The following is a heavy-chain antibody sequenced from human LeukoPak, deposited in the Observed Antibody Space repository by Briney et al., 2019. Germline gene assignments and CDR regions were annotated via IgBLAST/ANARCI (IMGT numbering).Heavy chain of an antibody. J-gene: IGHJ4*02. CDR1: GFTFSSYS. Sequence: GGSLRLSCAASGFTFSSYSMNWVRQAPGKGLEWASFISSSSSTIYYADSVMGRFTISRDNAKNSLYLQMNSLRAEDTAVYYCARDRGGSYSAIDYWGQGTLVTVSS. V-gene: IGHV3-48*04. CDR2: ISSSSSTI. D-gene: IGHD1-26*01. CDR3: ARDRGGSYSAIDY.